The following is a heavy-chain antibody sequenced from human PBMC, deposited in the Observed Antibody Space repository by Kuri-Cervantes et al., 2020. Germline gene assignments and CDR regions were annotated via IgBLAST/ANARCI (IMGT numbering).Heavy chain of an antibody. D-gene: IGHD6-25*01. CDR2: IWYDGSNK. Sequence: GGSLRLSCAASGFTFSSYGMHWVRQAPGKGLEWVAVIWYDGSNKYYADSVKGRFTISRDNSKNTLYLQMNSLRAEDTAVYYGAKASSSGPGWFDAWGQGTLVTVSS. J-gene: IGHJ5*02. CDR3: AKASSSGPGWFDA. V-gene: IGHV3-33*06. CDR1: GFTFSSYG.